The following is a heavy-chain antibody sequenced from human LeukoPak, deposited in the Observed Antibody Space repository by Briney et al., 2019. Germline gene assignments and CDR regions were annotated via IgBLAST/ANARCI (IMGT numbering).Heavy chain of an antibody. CDR1: GVSISSGIW. CDR3: ERHDSSAFNARFYY. D-gene: IGHD6-6*01. CDR2: IYHNGAT. J-gene: IGHJ4*02. V-gene: IGHV4-4*02. Sequence: TSETLSLPCAVSGVSISSGIWLSSVRQPPGKGLEWIGEIYHNGATNYNPSLKSRVTMSVDKSKNQFSLKLSSVTAADTAIYYCERHDSSAFNARFYYWCQGTLRTVSS.